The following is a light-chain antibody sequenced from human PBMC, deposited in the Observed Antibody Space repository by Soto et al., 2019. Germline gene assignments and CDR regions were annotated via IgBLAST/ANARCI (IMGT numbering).Light chain of an antibody. V-gene: IGLV2-11*01. J-gene: IGLJ3*02. CDR2: DVN. CDR1: SSDVGSYKY. Sequence: QSVLTQPRSVSGSPGQSVTISCTGTSSDVGSYKYVSWYQHHPGKAPKLMIFDVNKRPSGVPDSFSGSNSGNAASLTISGLQPEDEADYFCCSFVDSDTVLFGGGTKLTVL. CDR3: CSFVDSDTVL.